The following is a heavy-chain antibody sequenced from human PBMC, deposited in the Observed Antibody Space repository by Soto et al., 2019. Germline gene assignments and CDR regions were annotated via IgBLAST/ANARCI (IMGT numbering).Heavy chain of an antibody. CDR2: VHYSGSI. Sequence: QLQLQESGPGLVKPSATLSLTGSVSGASVSSTSYYWGWMRQPPGMGLPWIGSVHYSGSIDYSPSLNGRVSMSLATSKTQVSLRLSSVTAADTAVYYCGRHSPMLNNWFDPWGQGTLVTVSS. V-gene: IGHV4-39*01. D-gene: IGHD3-10*02. CDR1: GASVSSTSYY. CDR3: GRHSPMLNNWFDP. J-gene: IGHJ5*02.